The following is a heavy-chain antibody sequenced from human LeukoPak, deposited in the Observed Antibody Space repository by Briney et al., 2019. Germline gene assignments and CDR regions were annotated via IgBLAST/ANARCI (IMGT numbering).Heavy chain of an antibody. Sequence: ASVKVSCKASGYTFTSYGISWVRQAPGQGLKRMGWISAYNGNTNYAQKLQGRVTMTTDTSTSTAYMELRSLRSDDTAVYYCARGHDYVWGSYRPPEYFQHWGQGTLVTVSS. D-gene: IGHD3-16*02. CDR1: GYTFTSYG. CDR2: ISAYNGNT. V-gene: IGHV1-18*01. CDR3: ARGHDYVWGSYRPPEYFQH. J-gene: IGHJ1*01.